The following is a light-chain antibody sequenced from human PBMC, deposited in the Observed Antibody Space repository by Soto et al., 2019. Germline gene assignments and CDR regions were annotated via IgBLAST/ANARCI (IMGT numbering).Light chain of an antibody. V-gene: IGKV1-33*01. CDR2: DAS. J-gene: IGKJ1*01. CDR1: QDISNY. Sequence: DIQMTQYPSSLSASVGDRVTITCQASQDISNYLNWYQQKPGKAPKLLIYDASNLETGVPSRFSGSGSGTDFSLTISSLQPEDFATYYCQQANSLPRTFGQGTTGDIK. CDR3: QQANSLPRT.